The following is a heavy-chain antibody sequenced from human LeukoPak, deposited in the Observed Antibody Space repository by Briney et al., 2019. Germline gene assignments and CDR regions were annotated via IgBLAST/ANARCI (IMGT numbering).Heavy chain of an antibody. CDR3: AKEARVPSHVTYTRTHWYFDL. Sequence: GRSLRLSCAASGFTFDDYAMHWVRQAPGKGLEWVSGISWNSGSIGYADSVKGRFAISRDNAKNSLYLQMNSLRAEDTALYYCAKEARVPSHVTYTRTHWYFDLWGRGTLVTVSS. D-gene: IGHD1-14*01. CDR2: ISWNSGSI. CDR1: GFTFDDYA. J-gene: IGHJ2*01. V-gene: IGHV3-9*01.